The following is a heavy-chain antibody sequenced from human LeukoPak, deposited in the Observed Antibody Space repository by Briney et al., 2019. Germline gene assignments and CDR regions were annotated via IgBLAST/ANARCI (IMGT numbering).Heavy chain of an antibody. Sequence: GGSLRLSCAASGFTFSRFWMTWVRQAPGKGLEWVASINQDGSEKYQVDSVEGRFTISRDNAKNSLYLQMNSLRAEDTAVYYCAREEAVAGDPWYYYMDVWGKGTTVTVSS. CDR2: INQDGSEK. V-gene: IGHV3-7*01. J-gene: IGHJ6*03. D-gene: IGHD6-19*01. CDR1: GFTFSRFW. CDR3: AREEAVAGDPWYYYMDV.